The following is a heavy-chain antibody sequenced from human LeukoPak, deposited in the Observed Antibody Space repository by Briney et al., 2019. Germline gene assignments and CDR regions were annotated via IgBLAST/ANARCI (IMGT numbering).Heavy chain of an antibody. V-gene: IGHV3-64*01. Sequence: GGSLRLSCAASGFTFSSYAMHWVRQAPGKGLEYVSAISSNGGSTYYANSVKGRFTISRDNSKNTLYLQMGSLRAEDMAVYYCASSGRDSSSAGGYFDYWGQGTLVTVSS. D-gene: IGHD6-6*01. J-gene: IGHJ4*02. CDR3: ASSGRDSSSAGGYFDY. CDR2: ISSNGGST. CDR1: GFTFSSYA.